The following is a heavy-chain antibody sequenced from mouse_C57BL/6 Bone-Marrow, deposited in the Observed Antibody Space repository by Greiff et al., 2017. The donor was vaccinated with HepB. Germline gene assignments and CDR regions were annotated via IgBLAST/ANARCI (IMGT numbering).Heavy chain of an antibody. CDR2: ISSGGSYT. Sequence: EVQVVESGGDLVKPGGSLKLSCAASGFTFSSYGMSWVRQTPDKRLEWVATISSGGSYTYYPDSVKGRFTISRDNAKNTLYLQMSSLKSEDTAMYYCARHVSTWDYWGQGTSVTVSS. CDR1: GFTFSSYG. CDR3: ARHVSTWDY. V-gene: IGHV5-6*01. D-gene: IGHD5-1*01. J-gene: IGHJ4*01.